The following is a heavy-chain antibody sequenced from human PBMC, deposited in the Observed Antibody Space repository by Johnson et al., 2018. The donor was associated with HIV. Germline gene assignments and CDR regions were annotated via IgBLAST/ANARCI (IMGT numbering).Heavy chain of an antibody. CDR3: AKSSRVATTFDAFDF. D-gene: IGHD2-15*01. CDR2: ISSIGGST. Sequence: VQLVESGGGVVQPGRSLRLSCAASGFTFSSFAMSWVRQAPGKGLEWVSGISSIGGSTYYADSVKGRFTISRDNSKNTLYLQMNSLRAEDTAVYYCAKSSRVATTFDAFDFWGQGTMVTVSS. CDR1: GFTFSSFA. V-gene: IGHV3-23*04. J-gene: IGHJ3*01.